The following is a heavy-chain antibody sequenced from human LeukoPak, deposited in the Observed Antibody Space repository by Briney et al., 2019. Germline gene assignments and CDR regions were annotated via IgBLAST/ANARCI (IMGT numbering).Heavy chain of an antibody. CDR3: ARRNYDFWSGYYTGWFDP. CDR1: GYSFTSYR. V-gene: IGHV5-51*01. D-gene: IGHD3-3*01. J-gene: IGHJ5*02. CDR2: IYPGDSDT. Sequence: HGESLKISCKGSGYSFTSYRIGWVRQMPGKGLEWMGIIYPGDSDTRYSPSFQDQVTISADKSISTAYLQWSSLKASDTAMYYCARRNYDFWSGYYTGWFDPWGQGTLVTVSS.